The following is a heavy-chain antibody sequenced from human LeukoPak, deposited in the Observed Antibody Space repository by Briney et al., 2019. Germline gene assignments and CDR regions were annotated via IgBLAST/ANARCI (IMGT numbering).Heavy chain of an antibody. CDR2: IYPGDSDT. CDR1: GYSFTSYW. V-gene: IGHV5-51*01. D-gene: IGHD3-22*01. CDR3: AIMDDSSGYTVGFDY. Sequence: GESLQISCKGSGYSFTSYWIGWVRQVPGKGLEWMGIIYPGDSDTRYSPSFQGQITISADKSIGTAYLQWSSLKASDTAMYYCAIMDDSSGYTVGFDYWGQGTLVTVSS. J-gene: IGHJ4*02.